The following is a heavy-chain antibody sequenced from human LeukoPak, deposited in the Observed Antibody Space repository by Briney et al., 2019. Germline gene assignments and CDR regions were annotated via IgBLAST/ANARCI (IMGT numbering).Heavy chain of an antibody. D-gene: IGHD6-19*01. V-gene: IGHV3-20*04. Sequence: GGSLRLSCAASGFTFDDYGMSWVRQAPGKGLEWVSGINWNGGSTGYADSVKGRFTISRDNAKNSLYLQMNSLRDEDTAVYYCARDPYSGGYGAYYYYMDVWGKGTTVTVSS. CDR2: INWNGGST. CDR1: GFTFDDYG. J-gene: IGHJ6*03. CDR3: ARDPYSGGYGAYYYYMDV.